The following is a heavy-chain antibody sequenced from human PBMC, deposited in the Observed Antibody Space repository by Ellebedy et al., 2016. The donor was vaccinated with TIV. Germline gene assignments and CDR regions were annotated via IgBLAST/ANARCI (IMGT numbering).Heavy chain of an antibody. CDR2: INHSGST. CDR3: ARGAGVFNP. CDR1: GGSFSGYY. D-gene: IGHD3-10*01. J-gene: IGHJ5*02. Sequence: SETLSLTXAVYGGSFSGYYWSWIRQPPGKGLEWIGEINHSGSTNYNPSLKSRVTISVDTSKSQFSLKLSSVTAADTAVYYCARGAGVFNPWGQGTLVTVSS. V-gene: IGHV4-34*01.